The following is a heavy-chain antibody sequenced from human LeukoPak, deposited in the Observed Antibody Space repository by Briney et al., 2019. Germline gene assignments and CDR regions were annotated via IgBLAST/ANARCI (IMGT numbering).Heavy chain of an antibody. J-gene: IGHJ4*02. CDR2: IKTKIDGGAI. V-gene: IGHV3-15*01. CDR1: GFTFTNAW. Sequence: PVGSLRLSCAASGFTFTNAWMNWVRQTPGKGLEWVGRIKTKIDGGAIDYAAPVKGRFTISRDDSKNMLYLQMNSLKTEDTGVYYCSTVRTYWGQGTLVPVSS. CDR3: STVRTY.